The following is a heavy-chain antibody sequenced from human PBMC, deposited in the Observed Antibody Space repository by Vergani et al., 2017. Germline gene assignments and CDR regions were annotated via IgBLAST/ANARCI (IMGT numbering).Heavy chain of an antibody. J-gene: IGHJ1*01. CDR2: ISGQNFRT. D-gene: IGHD2-21*02. CDR3: TRDEGINCGLDCYREYFQY. Sequence: EVQLLESGGGSAKPGESLRLSCVASGFTFTAHGLNWVRQAPGKGLEWVSGISGQNFRTHYADSVKGRFTISRDDSKNTLYLQMNSLKTEDTAVYYCTRDEGINCGLDCYREYFQYWGQGTLVTVSS. CDR1: GFTFTAHG. V-gene: IGHV3-23*01.